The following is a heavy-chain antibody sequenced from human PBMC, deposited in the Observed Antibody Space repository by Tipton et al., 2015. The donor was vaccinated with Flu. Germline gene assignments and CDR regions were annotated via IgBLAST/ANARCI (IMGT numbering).Heavy chain of an antibody. CDR3: AREAVVGNMFDY. V-gene: IGHV3-21*01. CDR2: ISSSSSYI. CDR1: GLTFSSYS. D-gene: IGHD2-15*01. J-gene: IGHJ4*02. Sequence: SLRLSCAASGLTFSSYSMNWVRQAPGKGLEWVSSISSSSSYIYYADSVKGRFTISRDNAKNSLYLQMNSLRAEDTAVYYCAREAVVGNMFDYWGQGTLVTVSS.